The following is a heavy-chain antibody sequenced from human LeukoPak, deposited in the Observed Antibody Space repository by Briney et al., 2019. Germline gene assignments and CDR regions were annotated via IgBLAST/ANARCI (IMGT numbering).Heavy chain of an antibody. J-gene: IGHJ6*02. D-gene: IGHD3-9*01. CDR3: AKVVGGRDYDILTGYFYYYYGMDV. CDR2: ISGSGGST. V-gene: IGHV3-23*01. CDR1: GFTLSRYA. Sequence: GGSLRLSCAASGFTLSRYAMSGVRQAPGKGLEWVSAISGSGGSTYYADSVKGRFTISRDNSKNTLYLQMNSLRVVDTAVYYCAKVVGGRDYDILTGYFYYYYGMDVWGQGTTVTVSS.